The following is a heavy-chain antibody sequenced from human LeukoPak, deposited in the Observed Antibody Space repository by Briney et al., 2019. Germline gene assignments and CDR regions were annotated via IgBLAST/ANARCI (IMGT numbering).Heavy chain of an antibody. J-gene: IGHJ4*02. D-gene: IGHD3-22*01. CDR1: GFTVSSSY. CDR3: ARNYYDSSAYYYFDC. CDR2: IYSGGGT. Sequence: PGGSLRLSCAASGFTVSSSYMNWVRQAPGKGLEWVSLIYSGGGTYYADSVKGRFTISRDNSKNTLYLQMNSLRAEDTAVYYCARNYYDSSAYYYFDCWGQGTLVTVSS. V-gene: IGHV3-66*01.